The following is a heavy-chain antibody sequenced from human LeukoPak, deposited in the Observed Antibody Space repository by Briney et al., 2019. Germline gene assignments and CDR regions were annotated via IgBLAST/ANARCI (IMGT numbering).Heavy chain of an antibody. CDR3: ARDGTAAGLYFDL. Sequence: GGSLRLSCAASGFTFSTSTMNWVRQAPGKGLEWVSSISGSSDYMYYADSVKGRFTISRDNAKNSLYLQMNSLRAEDTAVYYCARDGTAAGLYFDLWGQGTLVTVSS. V-gene: IGHV3-21*01. J-gene: IGHJ4*01. D-gene: IGHD6-13*01. CDR1: GFTFSTST. CDR2: ISGSSDYM.